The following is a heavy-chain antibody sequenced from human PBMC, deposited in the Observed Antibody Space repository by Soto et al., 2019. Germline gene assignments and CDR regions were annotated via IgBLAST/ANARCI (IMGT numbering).Heavy chain of an antibody. CDR2: IYWDDNK. D-gene: IGHD3-10*01. CDR3: AHRQFGSGSYTSFDF. Sequence: QITLKESGPTLVKPTQTLTLTCTFSGFSLSTSGVGVGWIRQPPAKALEWLALIYWDDNKRYSLTLKTTLTITTDPSKNQVVLTMTNMDPVDTATYYCAHRQFGSGSYTSFDFWGQGTLVTVSS. J-gene: IGHJ4*02. CDR1: GFSLSTSGVG. V-gene: IGHV2-5*02.